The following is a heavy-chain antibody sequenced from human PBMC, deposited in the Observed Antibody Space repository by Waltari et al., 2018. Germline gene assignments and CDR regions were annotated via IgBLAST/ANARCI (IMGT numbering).Heavy chain of an antibody. CDR1: GGSISSSSYY. CDR2: IYYSGST. CDR3: ARHRDHHGSGSYYSWFDP. V-gene: IGHV4-39*01. Sequence: QLQLQESGPGLVKPSETLSLTCTVSGGSISSSSYYWGWIRQPPGKGLEWIGSIYYSGSTYYNPSLKSRVTISVDTSKNQFSLKLSSVTAADTAVYYCARHRDHHGSGSYYSWFDPWGQGTLVTVSS. J-gene: IGHJ5*02. D-gene: IGHD3-10*01.